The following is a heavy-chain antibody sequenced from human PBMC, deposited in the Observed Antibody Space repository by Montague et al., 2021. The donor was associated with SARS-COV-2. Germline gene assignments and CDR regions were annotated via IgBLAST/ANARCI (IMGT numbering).Heavy chain of an antibody. Sequence: SLRLSCAGSGFTFSTYEMNWVRQAPGKGLEWISYISSSGRTMTYADPVKGRFTISRDNAKNSLYLQMNSLRVEDAALYYCARAPGPFREADLWGQGTLVTVSS. J-gene: IGHJ4*02. V-gene: IGHV3-48*03. CDR3: ARAPGPFREADL. D-gene: IGHD2-21*01. CDR1: GFTFSTYE. CDR2: ISSSGRTM.